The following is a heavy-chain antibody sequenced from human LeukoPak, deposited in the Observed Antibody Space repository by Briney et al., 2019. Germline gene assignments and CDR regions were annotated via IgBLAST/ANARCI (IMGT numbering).Heavy chain of an antibody. V-gene: IGHV1-8*01. Sequence: ASVKVSCKASGYTFTSSDINWVRQATGQGLEWMGWMNLNSGNTGYAQKFQGRVTMTKNTSISTAYMELSSLRSEDTAIYYCARRRGSGSYHYNWFDPWGQGTLVTVSS. J-gene: IGHJ5*02. CDR3: ARRRGSGSYHYNWFDP. CDR1: GYTFTSSD. CDR2: MNLNSGNT. D-gene: IGHD3-10*01.